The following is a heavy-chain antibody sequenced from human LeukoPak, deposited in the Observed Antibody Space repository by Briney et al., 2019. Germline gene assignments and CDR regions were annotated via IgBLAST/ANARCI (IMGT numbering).Heavy chain of an antibody. Sequence: SETLSLTCTVSGGSISSSSYYWGWIRQPPGKGLEWIGSIYYSGSTYYNPSLKSRVTISVDTSKNQFSLKLSSVTAADTAVYYCARHASYSSGWYVGHFDYWGQGTLVTVSS. J-gene: IGHJ4*02. V-gene: IGHV4-39*01. CDR1: GGSISSSSYY. CDR2: IYYSGST. D-gene: IGHD6-19*01. CDR3: ARHASYSSGWYVGHFDY.